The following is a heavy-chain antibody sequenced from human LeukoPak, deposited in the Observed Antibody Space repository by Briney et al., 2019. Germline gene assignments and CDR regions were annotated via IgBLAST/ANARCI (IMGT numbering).Heavy chain of an antibody. CDR1: GFTFSSYS. Sequence: GGSLRLSCAASGFTFSSYSMNWVRQAPGKGLEGLSSISSSSSYIYYAESVTSRFTISRDNANNSLYLQMTSLRAEDTAVYYCARVLYEVAPDYWGQGTLVTVSS. D-gene: IGHD2-15*01. CDR2: ISSSSSYI. V-gene: IGHV3-21*01. CDR3: ARVLYEVAPDY. J-gene: IGHJ4*02.